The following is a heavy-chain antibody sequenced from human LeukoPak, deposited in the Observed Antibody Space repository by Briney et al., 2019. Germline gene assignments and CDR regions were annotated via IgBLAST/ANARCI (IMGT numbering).Heavy chain of an antibody. D-gene: IGHD3-22*01. V-gene: IGHV1-2*02. CDR3: TRVHSLLTVGESYDSSGRGAFDI. CDR2: INPNSGGT. CDR1: GYTFTSYY. Sequence: ASVKVSCKASGYTFTSYYMHWVRQAPGQGLEWMGWINPNSGGTNYAQKFQGRVTMTRDTSISTAYMELSRLRSDDTAVYYCTRVHSLLTVGESYDSSGRGAFDIWGQGTMVTVSS. J-gene: IGHJ3*02.